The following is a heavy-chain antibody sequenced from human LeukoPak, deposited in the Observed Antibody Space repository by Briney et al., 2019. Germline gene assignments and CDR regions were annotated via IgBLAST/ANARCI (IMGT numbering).Heavy chain of an antibody. CDR1: GVSINNYY. CDR2: LYYSGRT. D-gene: IGHD3-22*01. V-gene: IGHV4-59*12. CDR3: ARESASYYDSSGHFDY. Sequence: ASETLSLTCTVSGVSINNYYWSWIRQPPGKGLEWIGYLYYSGRTNYNPSLKSRVTISVDTSKNQFSLKLNSVTAADTAVYYCARESASYYDSSGHFDYWGQGTLVTVSS. J-gene: IGHJ4*02.